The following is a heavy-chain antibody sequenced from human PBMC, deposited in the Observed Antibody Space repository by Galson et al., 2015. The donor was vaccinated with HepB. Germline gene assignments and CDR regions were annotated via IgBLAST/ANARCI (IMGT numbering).Heavy chain of an antibody. CDR3: ARFASDDAFDI. D-gene: IGHD6-6*01. V-gene: IGHV1-18*01. CDR1: GYTFISYG. J-gene: IGHJ3*02. Sequence: SVKVSCKASGYTFISYGVSWMRQAPGQGLEWMGWINPNKGNTNYPQKVQGRVTLTTDTSTSTAYMELRSLRSDDTAVYYCARFASDDAFDIWGQGTMVTVSS. CDR2: INPNKGNT.